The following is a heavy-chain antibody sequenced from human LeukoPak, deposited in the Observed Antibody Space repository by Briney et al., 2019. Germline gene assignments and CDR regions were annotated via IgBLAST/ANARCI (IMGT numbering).Heavy chain of an antibody. V-gene: IGHV3-30-3*01. Sequence: LPGGSLRLSCATSGFTFSMSAMHWVRLAPGKGLDWVAVISFDGGNKFYADSVKGRFSISRDNSKNTLYLQMNSLGLDDTAVHFCARGRAGIAAAGFDYWGQGTLVTVSS. CDR1: GFTFSMSA. J-gene: IGHJ4*02. CDR3: ARGRAGIAAAGFDY. D-gene: IGHD6-13*01. CDR2: ISFDGGNK.